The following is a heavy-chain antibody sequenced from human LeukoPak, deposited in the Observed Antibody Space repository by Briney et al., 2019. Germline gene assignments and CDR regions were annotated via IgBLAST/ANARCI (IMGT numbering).Heavy chain of an antibody. J-gene: IGHJ2*01. CDR1: GFTLSKFG. CDR2: ISSSSSTI. CDR3: ARVRIQLYWYFDL. Sequence: GGSVRLSCTASGFTLSKFGMNWVRQAPGKGLEWVSYISSSSSTIYYADSVKGRFTISRDNAKNSLYLQMNSLRAEDTAVYYCARVRIQLYWYFDLWGRGTLVTVSS. V-gene: IGHV3-48*01. D-gene: IGHD5-18*01.